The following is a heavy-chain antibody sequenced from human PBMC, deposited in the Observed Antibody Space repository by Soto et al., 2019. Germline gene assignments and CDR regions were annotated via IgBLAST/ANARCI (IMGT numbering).Heavy chain of an antibody. CDR2: IYYSGST. V-gene: IGHV4-59*12. D-gene: IGHD4-17*01. Sequence: PSETLSLTCTVSGGSISSYYWSWIRQPPGKGLEWIGYIYYSGSTNYNPSLKSRVTISVDTSKNQFSLKVRSVTAADTAVYYCARETYGDYVGYFDLWGQG. CDR3: ARETYGDYVGYFDL. J-gene: IGHJ4*02. CDR1: GGSISSYY.